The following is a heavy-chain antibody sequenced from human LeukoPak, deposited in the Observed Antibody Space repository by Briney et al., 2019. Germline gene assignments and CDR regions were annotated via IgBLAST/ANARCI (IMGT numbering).Heavy chain of an antibody. V-gene: IGHV3-30*04. D-gene: IGHD5-18*01. CDR2: ISYDGSNK. Sequence: GRSLRLSCAASGFTFSSYAMHWVRQAPGKGLEWVAVISYDGSNKYYADSVKGRFTISRDNSKNTLYLQMNSLRAEDTAVYYCARQQTWIQLWTNPHGMDVWGQGTTVTVSS. CDR1: GFTFSSYA. CDR3: ARQQTWIQLWTNPHGMDV. J-gene: IGHJ6*02.